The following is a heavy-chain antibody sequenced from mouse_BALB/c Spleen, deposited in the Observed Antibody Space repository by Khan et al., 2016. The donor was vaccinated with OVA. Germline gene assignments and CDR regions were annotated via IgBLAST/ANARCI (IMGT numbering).Heavy chain of an antibody. Sequence: QVQLQQSGPGLVAPSQSLSITCTVSGFSLTSYGVHWVRQPPGKGLEWLGVIWAGGSTNYNSALMSRLSISRDKSKSQVFLKMNSLQTGDTATYYCARGDGYYEDAMDYCGQGTSVTVSS. CDR1: GFSLTSYG. D-gene: IGHD2-3*01. J-gene: IGHJ4*01. CDR2: IWAGGST. CDR3: ARGDGYYEDAMDY. V-gene: IGHV2-9*02.